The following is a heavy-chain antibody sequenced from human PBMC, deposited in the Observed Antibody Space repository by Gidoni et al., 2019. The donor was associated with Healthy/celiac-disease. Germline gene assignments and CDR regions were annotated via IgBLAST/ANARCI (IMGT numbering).Heavy chain of an antibody. CDR1: GYTFTCYA. Sequence: QFQLVQSGAEVKKPGSSLTVSCKASGYTFTCYAMHWVRQAPGQRLEWMGWINAGKGNTKYSQKFQGRVTITRDTSASTAYMELSSLRSEDTAVYYCASALGYCSGGSCYPPSYWGQGTLVTVSS. D-gene: IGHD2-15*01. V-gene: IGHV1-3*01. CDR2: INAGKGNT. J-gene: IGHJ4*02. CDR3: ASALGYCSGGSCYPPSY.